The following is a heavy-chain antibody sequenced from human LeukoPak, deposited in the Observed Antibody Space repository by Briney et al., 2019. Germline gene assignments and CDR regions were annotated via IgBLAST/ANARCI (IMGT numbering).Heavy chain of an antibody. CDR2: IRGDGTST. J-gene: IGHJ4*02. V-gene: IGHV3-43*02. CDR3: AKGGGDNFLYYFDY. Sequence: GGSLTLSCAASGFTFDEYGMHWVRQAPGKGREWVSLIRGDGTSTYYADSVKGRLTLRRDSSRNSLYLKMNSLTTEDTDFYYCAKGGGDNFLYYFDYWGQGILVTVSS. D-gene: IGHD3-16*01. CDR1: GFTFDEYG.